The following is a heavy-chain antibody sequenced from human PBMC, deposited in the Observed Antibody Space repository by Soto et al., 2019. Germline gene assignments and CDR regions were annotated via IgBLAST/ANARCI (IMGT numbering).Heavy chain of an antibody. CDR2: IYYSGST. J-gene: IGHJ6*04. Sequence: QVQLQESGPGLVKPSETLSLTCTVSGGSISSYYWSWIRQPPGKGLEWIGYIYYSGSTNYNPSLRGRVTVSVDTSKDQFSLKLSSVTAADTAVYYCARGGYRAYYYYGMDVWGEGTTVTVAS. CDR1: GGSISSYY. D-gene: IGHD5-12*01. V-gene: IGHV4-59*01. CDR3: ARGGYRAYYYYGMDV.